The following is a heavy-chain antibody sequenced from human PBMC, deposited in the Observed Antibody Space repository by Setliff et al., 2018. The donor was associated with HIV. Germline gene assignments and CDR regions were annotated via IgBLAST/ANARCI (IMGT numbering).Heavy chain of an antibody. Sequence: SETLSLTCTVSGGSISSGSYYWSWIRQPAGKGLEWIGHIYTSGSTNYDPSLQSRVTISLDTSKDQFSLKLSSVTAADTAVYYCGRAPDYWGQGTLVTSPQ. J-gene: IGHJ4*02. CDR1: GGSISSGSYY. CDR2: IYTSGST. V-gene: IGHV4-61*09. CDR3: GRAPDY.